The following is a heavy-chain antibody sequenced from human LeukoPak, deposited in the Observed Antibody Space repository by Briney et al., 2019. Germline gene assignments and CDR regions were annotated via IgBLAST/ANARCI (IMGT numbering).Heavy chain of an antibody. J-gene: IGHJ4*02. Sequence: SETLSLTCTVSGGSISNGDHYWSWIRQHPGKGLEWIGHIYYSGSTYYNPSLKSRVTISVDTSKNQFSLKLTSVTAADTAVYFCARAGGFFSPFGYWGQGTLVTVSS. CDR2: IYYSGST. V-gene: IGHV4-31*03. D-gene: IGHD3-3*01. CDR3: ARAGGFFSPFGY. CDR1: GGSISNGDHY.